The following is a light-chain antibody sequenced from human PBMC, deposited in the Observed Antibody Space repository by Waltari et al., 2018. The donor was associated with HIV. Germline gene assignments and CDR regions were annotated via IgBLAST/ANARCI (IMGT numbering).Light chain of an antibody. CDR3: QSYDSSLSGV. V-gene: IGLV1-40*01. CDR1: SSNIGAGYD. J-gene: IGLJ1*01. Sequence: QSVLTQPPSVSGAPGQRVTISCTGSSSNIGAGYDVDWYQQLPGTAPKLLIYGNSNRPSGCPDRFSGSKSGTSASLAITGLQAEDEANYYCQSYDSSLSGVFGTGTKVTVL. CDR2: GNS.